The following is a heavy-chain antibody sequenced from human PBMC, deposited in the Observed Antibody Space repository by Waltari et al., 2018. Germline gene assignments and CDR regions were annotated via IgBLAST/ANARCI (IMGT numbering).Heavy chain of an antibody. D-gene: IGHD3-10*01. CDR1: SYSIRNGYF. CDR3: VRDLGGSGNSWFDA. Sequence: QVQLQESGPGMARPSETLSLTCDVPSYSIRNGYFWGWIRQPPGKGLQWIGSVSHSGITYYNPSLKSRVTLSVDTSKNQFALKVTSVTAADTATYYCVRDLGGSGNSWFDAWGQGSLVIVSS. CDR2: VSHSGIT. J-gene: IGHJ5*02. V-gene: IGHV4-38-2*02.